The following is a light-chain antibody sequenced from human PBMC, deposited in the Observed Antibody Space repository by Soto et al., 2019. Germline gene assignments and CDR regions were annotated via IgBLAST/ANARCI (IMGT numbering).Light chain of an antibody. CDR3: CSYAGSNTFYV. V-gene: IGLV2-11*01. J-gene: IGLJ1*01. Sequence: QSALTQPRSVYGAPGQSVTISCTGTSSNVRGYNYVSWYQHHPGKAPKLVIYDVYSRPSGVPDRFSGSKSDNTASLTISALQAEDEADYYCCSYAGSNTFYVFGTGTKVTVL. CDR1: SSNVRGYNY. CDR2: DVY.